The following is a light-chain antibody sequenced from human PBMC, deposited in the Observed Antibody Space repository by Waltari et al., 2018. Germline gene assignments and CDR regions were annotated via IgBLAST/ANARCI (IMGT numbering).Light chain of an antibody. J-gene: IGLJ3*02. V-gene: IGLV3-21*02. CDR2: DDS. Sequence: SIMLSQPPSMSVAPGQTARITCGGNNIESESVHWYQQKPGQAPLVVLYDDSARPSGIPRRFSGSNSGNKATLTISRVEAGEEADYYCQLWDTSKDRVVFGGGT. CDR3: QLWDTSKDRVV. CDR1: NIESES.